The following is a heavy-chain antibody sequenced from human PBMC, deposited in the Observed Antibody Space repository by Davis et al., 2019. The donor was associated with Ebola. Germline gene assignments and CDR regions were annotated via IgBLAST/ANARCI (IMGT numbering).Heavy chain of an antibody. J-gene: IGHJ5*02. CDR1: GFTFSSYW. D-gene: IGHD4-17*01. CDR3: ARDAGGDYVWGWFDP. Sequence: GGSLRLSCAASGFTFSSYWMSWVRQAPGKGLEWVANIKQDGSEKYYVDSVKGRFTISRDNAKNSLYLQMNSLRAEDTAVYYCARDAGGDYVWGWFDPWGQGTLVTVSS. CDR2: IKQDGSEK. V-gene: IGHV3-7*01.